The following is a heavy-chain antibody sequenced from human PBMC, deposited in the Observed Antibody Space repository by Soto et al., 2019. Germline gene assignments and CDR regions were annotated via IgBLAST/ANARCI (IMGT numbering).Heavy chain of an antibody. CDR2: IYHSGNT. V-gene: IGHV4-59*01. CDR3: ARDQGIASSGPFDY. CDR1: GDSISNYY. Sequence: SETLSLTCTVSGDSISNYYWSWIRQAPGKGLEWVGFIYHSGNTNYNPSLKSRVTMSIDTSKSQFSLKLNSVTAADTAVYYCARDQGIASSGPFDYWGPGTLVTV. D-gene: IGHD6-13*01. J-gene: IGHJ4*02.